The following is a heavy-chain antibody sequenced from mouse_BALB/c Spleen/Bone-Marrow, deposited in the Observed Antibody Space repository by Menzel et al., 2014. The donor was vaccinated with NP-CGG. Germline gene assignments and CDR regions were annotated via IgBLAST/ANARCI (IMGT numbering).Heavy chain of an antibody. CDR1: GDTITSGY. Sequence: EAQLQQSGPSLVKPSQTLSLTCSVTGDTITSGYWNWIRQFPGNKLEYMGYISYSGNAYYNPSLKSRISITRDTSKNQYYLQLNSVTTEDTATYYCATYDGYCFDYWGQGTTLTVSS. V-gene: IGHV3-8*02. J-gene: IGHJ2*01. D-gene: IGHD2-3*01. CDR3: ATYDGYCFDY. CDR2: ISYSGNA.